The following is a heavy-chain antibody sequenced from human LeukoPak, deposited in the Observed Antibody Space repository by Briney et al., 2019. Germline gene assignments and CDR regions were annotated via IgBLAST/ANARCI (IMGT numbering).Heavy chain of an antibody. CDR3: AKEANYGGFDYGGFDY. CDR2: ISYDGGNK. Sequence: SGGSLRLSCAASGFTFSSYDMHWVRQAPGKGLEWVTLISYDGGNKYYGDSVKGRFTISRDNSKNTLYLQMNSLRTEDTAVYYCAKEANYGGFDYGGFDYWGQGTLVTVSS. D-gene: IGHD4-23*01. J-gene: IGHJ4*02. V-gene: IGHV3-30*18. CDR1: GFTFSSYD.